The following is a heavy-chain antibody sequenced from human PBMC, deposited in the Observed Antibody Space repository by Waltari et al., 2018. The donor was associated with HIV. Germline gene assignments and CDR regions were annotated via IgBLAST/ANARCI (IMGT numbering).Heavy chain of an antibody. CDR2: RNNSGTP. J-gene: IGHJ5*02. Sequence: QVQLQQWGAGLWKPSETLYLPCAVYGGSLRGYYWSWIRRPPGKGLEWVGGRNNSGTPNYNPSLKSRVTISVDTSKNQFSLKLSSVTAADTAVYYCARGRRDFWSGYRSPSWFDPWGQGTLVTVSS. CDR1: GGSLRGYY. D-gene: IGHD3-3*01. V-gene: IGHV4-34*01. CDR3: ARGRRDFWSGYRSPSWFDP.